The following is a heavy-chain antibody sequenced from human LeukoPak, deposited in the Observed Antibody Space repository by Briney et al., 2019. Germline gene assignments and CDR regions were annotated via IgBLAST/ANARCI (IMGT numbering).Heavy chain of an antibody. Sequence: PGGSLRLSCAASGFPFSTYDMHWVRQAPGKGLEWVAVISYDGSNKYYADSVKGRFTISRDNSNNTVYLQMNGLRAEDTAVYYCAKAGYSSGWYSVDYWGQGTLVTVSS. CDR3: AKAGYSSGWYSVDY. D-gene: IGHD6-19*01. V-gene: IGHV3-30*18. J-gene: IGHJ4*02. CDR2: ISYDGSNK. CDR1: GFPFSTYD.